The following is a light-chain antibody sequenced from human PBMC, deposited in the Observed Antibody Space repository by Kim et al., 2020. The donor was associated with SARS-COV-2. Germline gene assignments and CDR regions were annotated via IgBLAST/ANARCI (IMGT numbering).Light chain of an antibody. V-gene: IGKV3-11*01. CDR3: QQRSNWPPLT. CDR2: DAS. J-gene: IGKJ4*01. CDR1: QSVSSY. Sequence: SPGERATLSCMASQSVSSYLAWYQQKPGQAPMLLIYDASNRATGIPARFSGSGSGTDFTLTISSLEPEDFAVYYCQQRSNWPPLTFGGGTKVDIK.